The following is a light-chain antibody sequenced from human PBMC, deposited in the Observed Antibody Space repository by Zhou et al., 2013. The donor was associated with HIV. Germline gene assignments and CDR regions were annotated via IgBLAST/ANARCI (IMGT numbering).Light chain of an antibody. CDR3: SSYASSSTLV. Sequence: QSALTQPASVSGSPGQSIIISCTGTSSDVGTYNLVSWYQQHPGKAPKLMIYDVTNRPPGISDRFSVSKSGTTASLTISGLQTEDEADYYCSSYASSSTLVFGGGTRLTVL. J-gene: IGLJ2*01. V-gene: IGLV2-14*02. CDR1: SSDVGTYNL. CDR2: DVT.